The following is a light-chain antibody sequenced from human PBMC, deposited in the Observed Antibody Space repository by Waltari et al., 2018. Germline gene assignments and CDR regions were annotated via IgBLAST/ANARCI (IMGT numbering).Light chain of an antibody. Sequence: SYVLTQPPSVSVAPGDTARITCGGTNIGTQSVHWYQQKPGQAPVLVIYYDVDRPSGLPERFSGSNFGNTATLTISSGEAGDEADYYCQVWDASRDHHPFGTGTKVTVL. CDR1: NIGTQS. J-gene: IGLJ1*01. CDR2: YDV. V-gene: IGLV3-21*01. CDR3: QVWDASRDHHP.